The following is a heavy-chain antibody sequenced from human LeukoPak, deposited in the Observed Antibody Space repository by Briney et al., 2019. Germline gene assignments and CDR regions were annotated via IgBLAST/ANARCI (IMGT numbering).Heavy chain of an antibody. CDR1: GYTFTGYY. Sequence: ASVKVSCKASGYTFTGYYMHWVRQAPGQGLEWMGWINPNSGGTNYAQKFQGRVTMTRDTSISTAYMELSRLRSDDTAVFYCARTSVLELDEFDPWGQGTLVTVSS. CDR3: ARTSVLELDEFDP. V-gene: IGHV1-2*02. CDR2: INPNSGGT. J-gene: IGHJ5*02. D-gene: IGHD1-7*01.